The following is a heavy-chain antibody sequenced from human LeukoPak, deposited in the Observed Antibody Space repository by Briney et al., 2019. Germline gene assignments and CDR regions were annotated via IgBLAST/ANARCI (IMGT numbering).Heavy chain of an antibody. V-gene: IGHV5-51*01. CDR1: GYSFASHW. J-gene: IGHJ3*02. Sequence: ESLKISCQGSGYSFASHWIGWVRQMPGKGQEWMGMIDPGDSDTRYSPSFQGQVTISADKSISTAYLQWSNLRASDTAMYYCVRQVSNAFDIWGQGTMVIVSS. CDR3: VRQVSNAFDI. D-gene: IGHD5/OR15-5a*01. CDR2: IDPGDSDT.